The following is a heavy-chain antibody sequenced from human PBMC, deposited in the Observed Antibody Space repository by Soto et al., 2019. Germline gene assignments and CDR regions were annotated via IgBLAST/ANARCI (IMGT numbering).Heavy chain of an antibody. CDR3: AKPDRFILESWFDP. CDR1: GGSFSGYY. V-gene: IGHV4-34*01. D-gene: IGHD3-3*01. CDR2: INHSGST. J-gene: IGHJ5*02. Sequence: PSETLSLTCAVYGGSFSGYYWSWIRQPPGKGLEWIGEINHSGSTNYNPSLKSRVTISVDTSRNQFSLKLSSVTAADTAVYYCAKPDRFILESWFDPWGQGTLVTVSS.